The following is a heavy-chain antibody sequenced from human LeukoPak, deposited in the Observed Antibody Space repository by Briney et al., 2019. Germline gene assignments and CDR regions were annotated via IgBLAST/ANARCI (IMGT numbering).Heavy chain of an antibody. Sequence: ASVKVSCKASGGTFSSYAISWVRHPPGQGLEWMGGIIPIFGTANYTQKFQGRAMIPTDESTLTASLSVSSLRSEETGVYYCARERVLRFLEWLFDAFDIWGQGKMVAVSS. V-gene: IGHV1-69*05. CDR3: ARERVLRFLEWLFDAFDI. CDR1: GGTFSSYA. CDR2: IIPIFGTA. J-gene: IGHJ3*02. D-gene: IGHD3-3*01.